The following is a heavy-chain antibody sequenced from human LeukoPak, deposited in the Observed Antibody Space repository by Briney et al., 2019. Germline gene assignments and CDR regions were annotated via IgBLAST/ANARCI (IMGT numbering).Heavy chain of an antibody. D-gene: IGHD6-19*01. V-gene: IGHV3-53*01. CDR3: ARDRSSGWYVYDY. CDR1: GFTVSSNY. CDR2: IDSGSRT. J-gene: IGHJ4*02. Sequence: PGGCLRLSCAASGFTVSSNYMSWVRQAPGKGLELLPVIDSGSRTYYEDSVKGRLTISRDNSKNTLYIQMNSLRAQDTVGYYCARDRSSGWYVYDYWGQGTLVTVSS.